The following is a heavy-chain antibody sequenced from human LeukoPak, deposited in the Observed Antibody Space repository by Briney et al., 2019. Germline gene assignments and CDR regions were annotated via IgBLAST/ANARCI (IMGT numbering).Heavy chain of an antibody. D-gene: IGHD6-13*01. CDR1: GFTFSSYG. CDR2: ISYDGSNK. CDR3: AKDRDSSSWYLDY. Sequence: GGSLRLSCAASGFTFSSYGMHWVRQAPGKGLEWVAVISYDGSNKYYADSVKGLFTISRDNSKNTLYLQMNSLRAEDTAVYYCAKDRDSSSWYLDYWGQGTLVTVSS. V-gene: IGHV3-30*18. J-gene: IGHJ4*02.